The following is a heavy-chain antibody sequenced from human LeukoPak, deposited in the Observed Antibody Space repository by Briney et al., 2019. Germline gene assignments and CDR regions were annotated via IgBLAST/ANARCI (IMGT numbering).Heavy chain of an antibody. CDR2: IYYSGST. D-gene: IGHD1-26*01. Sequence: SETLSLTCTVSGGSISSYYWSWIRQPPRKGLEWIGYIYYSGSTNYNPSLKSRVTISVDTSKNQFSLKLSSVTAADTAVYYCARALALGQLLFDYWGQGTLVTVSS. CDR1: GGSISSYY. CDR3: ARALALGQLLFDY. J-gene: IGHJ4*02. V-gene: IGHV4-59*01.